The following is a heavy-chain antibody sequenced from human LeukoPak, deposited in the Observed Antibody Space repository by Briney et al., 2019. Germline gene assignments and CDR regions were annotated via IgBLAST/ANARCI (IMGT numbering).Heavy chain of an antibody. CDR3: ARVDSNGWALEY. CDR2: INRDGSSA. J-gene: IGHJ4*02. Sequence: GGSLRLSCAASGFTLSGFWMHWIRQAPGKGLMWLSRINRDGSSADYADSVKGRFTISRDNARSTLDLQMNSLRVEDMAVYYCARVDSNGWALEYWGQGTLVTVSS. V-gene: IGHV3-74*01. CDR1: GFTLSGFW. D-gene: IGHD3-22*01.